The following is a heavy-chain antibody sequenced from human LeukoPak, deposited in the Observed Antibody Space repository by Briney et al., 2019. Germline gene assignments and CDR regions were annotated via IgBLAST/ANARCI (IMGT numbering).Heavy chain of an antibody. CDR3: ARTRTHDFWSRPGGFDP. D-gene: IGHD3-3*01. CDR1: GGSISSGDYY. Sequence: SQTLSLTCTVSGGSISSGDYYWSWIRQPPGKGLEWIGYIYYSGSTYYNPSLKSRVTISVDTSKNQFSLKLSSVTAADTAVYYCARTRTHDFWSRPGGFDPWGQGTLVTVSS. J-gene: IGHJ5*02. CDR2: IYYSGST. V-gene: IGHV4-30-4*08.